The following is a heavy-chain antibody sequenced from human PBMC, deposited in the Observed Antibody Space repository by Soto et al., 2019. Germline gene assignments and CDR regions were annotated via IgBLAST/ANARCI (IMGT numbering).Heavy chain of an antibody. J-gene: IGHJ6*03. V-gene: IGHV1-2*04. D-gene: IGHD5-12*01. CDR1: GYTFTGYY. Sequence: ASVKVSCKASGYTFTGYYMHWVRQAPGQGLEWMGWINPNSGGTNYAQKYQGWVTMTRDTSISTAYMELRRLRSDDTAVYYCARGIHDYPHYYYYYMDVWGKGTTVTVSS. CDR3: ARGIHDYPHYYYYYMDV. CDR2: INPNSGGT.